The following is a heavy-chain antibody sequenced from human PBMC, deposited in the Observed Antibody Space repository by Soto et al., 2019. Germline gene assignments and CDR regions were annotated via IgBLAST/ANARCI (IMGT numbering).Heavy chain of an antibody. V-gene: IGHV1-69*06. J-gene: IGHJ4*02. CDR1: GGTFSSYA. Sequence: SVKVSCKASGGTFSSYAISWVRQAPGQGLEWMGGIIPIFGTANYAQKFQGRVTITADKSTSTAYMELSSLRSEDTAVYYCATGWYYYDSSGYPFDYWGQGTLATVSS. CDR3: ATGWYYYDSSGYPFDY. CDR2: IIPIFGTA. D-gene: IGHD3-22*01.